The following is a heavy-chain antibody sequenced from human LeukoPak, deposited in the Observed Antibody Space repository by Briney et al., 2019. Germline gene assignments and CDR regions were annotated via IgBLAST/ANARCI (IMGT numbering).Heavy chain of an antibody. D-gene: IGHD3-22*01. V-gene: IGHV3-53*01. CDR3: AGYYDTSGSHAFDI. CDR1: GFTVSSNY. CDR2: IFSGGGR. J-gene: IGHJ3*02. Sequence: GGSLRLSCAASGFTVSSNYMSWVRQAPGKGLDWVSVIFSGGGRNYADSVKGRFTISRDNSKNTLYLQMNSLRAEDTAVYYCAGYYDTSGSHAFDIWGQGTMVTVSS.